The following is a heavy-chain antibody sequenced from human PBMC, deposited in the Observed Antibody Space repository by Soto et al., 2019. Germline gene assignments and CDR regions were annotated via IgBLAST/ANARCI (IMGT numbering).Heavy chain of an antibody. J-gene: IGHJ6*02. Sequence: PGGSLRLSCAASGFTVSSNYMSWVRQAPGKGLEWVSVIYSGGSTYYADSVKGRFTISRDNSKNTLYLQMNSLRAEDTAVYYCARALSSGYYQGADYYYGMDVWGQGTTVTVSS. CDR3: ARALSSGYYQGADYYYGMDV. CDR1: GFTVSSNY. CDR2: IYSGGST. V-gene: IGHV3-53*01. D-gene: IGHD3-22*01.